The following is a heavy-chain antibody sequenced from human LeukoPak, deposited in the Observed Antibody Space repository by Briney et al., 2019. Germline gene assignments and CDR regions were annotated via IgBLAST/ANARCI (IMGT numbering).Heavy chain of an antibody. CDR2: INTDGSST. J-gene: IGHJ4*02. D-gene: IGHD2-2*01. CDR1: GFTFSSYW. Sequence: GGSLRLSCAASGFTFSSYWMHWVRQAPGKGLVWVSRINTDGSSTSYADSVKGRFTISRDNAKNTLYLQMNSLRAEDTAVYYCARRADIVVVPAAMLGLYFDYWGQGTLVTVSS. CDR3: ARRADIVVVPAAMLGLYFDY. V-gene: IGHV3-74*01.